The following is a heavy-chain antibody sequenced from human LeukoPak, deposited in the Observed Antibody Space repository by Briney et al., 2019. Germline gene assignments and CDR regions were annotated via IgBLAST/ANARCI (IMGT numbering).Heavy chain of an antibody. CDR2: MNPNSGNT. V-gene: IGHV1-8*03. J-gene: IGHJ6*03. CDR3: ARTYYDFWSGHYYYYYMDV. CDR1: GYTFTSYD. Sequence: GASVKVSCKASGYTFTSYDINWVRQATGQGLEWMGWMNPNSGNTGYAQKFQGRVTITRNTSIGTAYMELSSLRSEDTAVYYCARTYYDFWSGHYYYYYMDVWGKGTTVTVSS. D-gene: IGHD3-3*01.